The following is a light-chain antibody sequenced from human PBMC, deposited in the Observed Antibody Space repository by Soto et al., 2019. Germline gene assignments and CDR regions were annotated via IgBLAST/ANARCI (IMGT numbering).Light chain of an antibody. CDR2: DVT. V-gene: IGLV2-14*01. J-gene: IGLJ1*01. Sequence: LTQPASVSGSPGQSITISCTGTSSDVGGYNYVSWYQQHPVKAPKLMIYDVTNRPSGVSDRFSGSKSGNTASLTISGLQAEVEADYYCSSYISSSTPYVFGTGTKVTVL. CDR1: SSDVGGYNY. CDR3: SSYISSSTPYV.